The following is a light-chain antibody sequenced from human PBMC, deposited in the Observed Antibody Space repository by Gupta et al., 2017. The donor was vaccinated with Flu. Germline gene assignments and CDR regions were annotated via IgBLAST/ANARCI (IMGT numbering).Light chain of an antibody. CDR3: GTWDSSLSARWV. Sequence: SVLTQPPSVSAAPGQKVTISCSGSSSNIGNNYVSWYQQLPGTAPKLLIYDNNKRPAGIPDRFSGSKSGTSATLGITGLQTGDEADYYCGTWDSSLSARWVFGGGTKLTVL. V-gene: IGLV1-51*01. CDR1: SSNIGNNY. J-gene: IGLJ3*02. CDR2: DNN.